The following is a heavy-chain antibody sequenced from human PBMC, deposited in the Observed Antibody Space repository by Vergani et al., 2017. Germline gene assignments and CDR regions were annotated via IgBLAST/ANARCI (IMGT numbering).Heavy chain of an antibody. CDR3: ARDAVVVTAIDY. Sequence: EVQLVESGGGLVQPGGSLRLSCAASGFTFSSYEMNWVRQAPGKGLEWVSYISSSSSYIYYADSVKGRFTISRDNAKNSLYLQMNSLRAEDTAVYYCARDAVVVTAIDYWGQGTLVTVSS. V-gene: IGHV3-48*03. J-gene: IGHJ4*02. D-gene: IGHD2-21*02. CDR1: GFTFSSYE. CDR2: ISSSSSYI.